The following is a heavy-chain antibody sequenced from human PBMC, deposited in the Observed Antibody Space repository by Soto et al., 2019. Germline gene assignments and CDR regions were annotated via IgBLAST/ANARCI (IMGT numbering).Heavy chain of an antibody. CDR1: GFSLDEYG. D-gene: IGHD4-17*01. CDR3: AREHIWGYECGDYGDS. Sequence: EVQLVESGGGVVRPGGSLRLACAVSGFSLDEYGMSWVRQAPGKGLEWVSGMHRNGGSTGYADSVQGRFTISRDDAKNSLYLQMISLRAKDTAFYYGAREHIWGYECGDYGDSWGHGTLVTVSS. CDR2: MHRNGGST. J-gene: IGHJ5*01. V-gene: IGHV3-20*04.